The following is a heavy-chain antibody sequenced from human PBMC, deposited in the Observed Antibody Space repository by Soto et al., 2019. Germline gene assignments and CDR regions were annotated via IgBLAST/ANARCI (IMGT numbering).Heavy chain of an antibody. V-gene: IGHV3-9*01. CDR2: ISWNSGSI. CDR3: AKGDGGSYYYYYGMDV. CDR1: GFTFDDYA. Sequence: LRLSCAASGFTFDDYAMHWVRQAPGKGLEWVSGISWNSGSIGYADSVKGRFTISRDNAKNSLYLQMNSLRAEDTALYYCAKGDGGSYYYYYGMDVWGQGTTVTV. D-gene: IGHD2-15*01. J-gene: IGHJ6*02.